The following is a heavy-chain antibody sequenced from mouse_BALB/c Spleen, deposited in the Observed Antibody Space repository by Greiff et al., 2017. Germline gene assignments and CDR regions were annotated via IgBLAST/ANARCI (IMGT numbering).Heavy chain of an antibody. J-gene: IGHJ2*01. CDR1: GFSLTSYG. V-gene: IGHV2-9*02. Sequence: QVQLKESGPGLVAPSQSLSITCTVSGFSLTSYGVYWVRQPPGKGLEWLGVIWAGGSTNYNSALMSRLSISKDNSKSQVFLKMSSLQTDDTAMYYCARDYYGSSYDIDYWGQGTTLTVSS. D-gene: IGHD1-1*01. CDR3: ARDYYGSSYDIDY. CDR2: IWAGGST.